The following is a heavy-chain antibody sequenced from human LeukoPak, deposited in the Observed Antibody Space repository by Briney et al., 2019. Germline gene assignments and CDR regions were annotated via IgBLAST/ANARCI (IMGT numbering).Heavy chain of an antibody. CDR2: IYYSGST. CDR1: GGSISSYY. J-gene: IGHJ6*03. D-gene: IGHD2-2*01. CDR3: ARYREAAIRYYYYYMDV. Sequence: SETLSLTCTVSGGSISSYYWSWIRQPPGKGLEWIGYIYYSGSTNYNPSLKSRVTISVDTPKNQFSLKLSSVTAADTAVYYCARYREAAIRYYYYYMDVWGKGTTVTVSS. V-gene: IGHV4-59*01.